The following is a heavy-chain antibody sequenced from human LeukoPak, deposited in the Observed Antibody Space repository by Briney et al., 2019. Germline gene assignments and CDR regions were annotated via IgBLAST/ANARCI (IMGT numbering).Heavy chain of an antibody. Sequence: GGSLRLSCAVSGFSVSSNYMTWVRQAPGKGLEWVSVIYSGGNTYYADSVKGRFTISRDNSKNTLYLQMDSLRAEDTALYYCARGGGGANPLDYWGQGILVTVSS. CDR3: ARGGGGANPLDY. V-gene: IGHV3-53*01. CDR1: GFSVSSNY. D-gene: IGHD3-10*01. CDR2: IYSGGNT. J-gene: IGHJ4*02.